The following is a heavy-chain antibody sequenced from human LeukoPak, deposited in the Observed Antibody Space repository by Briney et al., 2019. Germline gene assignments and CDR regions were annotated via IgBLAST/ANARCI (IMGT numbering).Heavy chain of an antibody. CDR2: IDPSDSDT. CDR1: GYSFTSYW. Sequence: GESLKISCKASGYSFTSYWIGWVRQMPGKGLEWMGIIDPSDSDTRYTPSFQGQVTISADKSLTTTYLQWNSLKASDTAMYYCARQTAMGRSGDYWGQGTLVIVSS. D-gene: IGHD5-18*01. V-gene: IGHV5-51*01. J-gene: IGHJ4*02. CDR3: ARQTAMGRSGDY.